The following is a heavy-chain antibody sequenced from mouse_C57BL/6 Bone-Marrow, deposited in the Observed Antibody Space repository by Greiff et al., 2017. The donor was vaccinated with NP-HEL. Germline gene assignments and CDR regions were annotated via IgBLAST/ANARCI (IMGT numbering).Heavy chain of an antibody. CDR1: GYTFTSYW. V-gene: IGHV1-64*01. CDR2: IHPNSGST. D-gene: IGHD2-2*01. J-gene: IGHJ2*01. CDR3: EREGGYPFFDY. Sequence: QVQLQQPGAELVKPGASVKLSCKASGYTFTSYWMHWVKQRPGQGLEWIGMIHPNSGSTNYNEKYKSKATLTVDKSSSTAYMQLSSLTSEDSAVXNGEREGGYPFFDYWAKAPLSQSPQ.